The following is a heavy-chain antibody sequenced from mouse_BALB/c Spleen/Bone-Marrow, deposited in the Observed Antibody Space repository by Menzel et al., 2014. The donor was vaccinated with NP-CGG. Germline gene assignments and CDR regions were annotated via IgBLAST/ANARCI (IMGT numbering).Heavy chain of an antibody. D-gene: IGHD2-1*01. Sequence: VKLMESGGGLVKPGGSLKLSCAVSGFTFSGYYMYWVRQNPEKRLEWVATINDGGSYTYYPDSVKGRFTISRDNAKNNLYLQMSSLKSEDTAMYYCARDGNFAMDYWGQGTSVTVSS. CDR1: GFTFSGYY. CDR3: ARDGNFAMDY. V-gene: IGHV5-4*02. CDR2: INDGGSYT. J-gene: IGHJ4*01.